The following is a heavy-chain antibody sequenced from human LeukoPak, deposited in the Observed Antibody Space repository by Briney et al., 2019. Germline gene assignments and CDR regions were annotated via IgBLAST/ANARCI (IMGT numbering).Heavy chain of an antibody. Sequence: AGSLRLSCAASGFTFSSYEMNWVRQAPGKGLEWVSYISSSGSSISYADSVKGRFTISRDNAKNSLYLQMNSLRAEDTAVYYCARLQEDYDFWSGSRAWFDPWGQGTLVTV. D-gene: IGHD3-3*01. J-gene: IGHJ5*02. CDR2: ISSSGSSI. CDR1: GFTFSSYE. V-gene: IGHV3-48*03. CDR3: ARLQEDYDFWSGSRAWFDP.